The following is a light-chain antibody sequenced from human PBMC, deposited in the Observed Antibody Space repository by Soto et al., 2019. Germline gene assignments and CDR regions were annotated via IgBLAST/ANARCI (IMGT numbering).Light chain of an antibody. Sequence: EIGLTQSPGTLSLSPGERATLSCRASQSVSSSYLAWYQQKPGQAPRLLIYGASSRATGIPDRFSGSGSGTDFTLTISRLEPEDCAVYYCQQYGSSPPDTCGQGTKLEIK. CDR3: QQYGSSPPDT. CDR2: GAS. V-gene: IGKV3-20*01. J-gene: IGKJ2*01. CDR1: QSVSSSY.